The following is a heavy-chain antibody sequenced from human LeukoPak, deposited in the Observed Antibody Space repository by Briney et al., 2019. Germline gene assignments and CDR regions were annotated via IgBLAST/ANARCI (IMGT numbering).Heavy chain of an antibody. V-gene: IGHV3-21*06. Sequence: GGSLRLSCEASGFTFNTYSMNWARQAPGKGLEWVSSIDSSGGYMFYADSVKGRFIISRDNAKDSLYLQMNSLRAEDTAVYYCARRVHGSGSYFFDYWGQGTLVTVSS. J-gene: IGHJ4*02. CDR3: ARRVHGSGSYFFDY. CDR2: IDSSGGYM. CDR1: GFTFNTYS. D-gene: IGHD3-10*01.